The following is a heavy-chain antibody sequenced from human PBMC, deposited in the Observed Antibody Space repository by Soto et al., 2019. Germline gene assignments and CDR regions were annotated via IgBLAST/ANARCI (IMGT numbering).Heavy chain of an antibody. V-gene: IGHV4-39*01. CDR1: YY. D-gene: IGHD3-9*01. CDR2: IYYRGNT. J-gene: IGHJ4*02. CDR3: ARLEGLATSSYCFVF. Sequence: YYRDRNNQPPGKGLEWIGSIYYRGNTYYNPSLQTRVTISLDKSKSQFSLRLNSVTAADSAVYFCARLEGLATSSYCFVFGGQVAQATVSS.